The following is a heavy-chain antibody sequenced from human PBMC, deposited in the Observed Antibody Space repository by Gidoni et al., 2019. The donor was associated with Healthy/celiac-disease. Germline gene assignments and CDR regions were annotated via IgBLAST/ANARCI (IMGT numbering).Heavy chain of an antibody. CDR1: GFTFSSYA. CDR2: ISGSGGST. J-gene: IGHJ6*02. CDR3: AKDNGNYYYGMDV. Sequence: EVQLLESGGGLVQPGGSLSLSCAASGFTFSSYAMSWVRQAPGKGLEWVSAISGSGGSTYYADSVKGRFTISRDNSKNTLYLQMNSLRAEDTAVYYCAKDNGNYYYGMDVWGQGTTVTVSS. V-gene: IGHV3-23*01. D-gene: IGHD2-8*01.